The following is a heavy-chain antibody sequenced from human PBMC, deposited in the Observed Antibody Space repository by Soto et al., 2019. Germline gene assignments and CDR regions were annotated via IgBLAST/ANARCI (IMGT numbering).Heavy chain of an antibody. CDR1: GGSISSDSYY. V-gene: IGHV4-39*01. CDR3: ARLERGLETAYFYYVRAF. D-gene: IGHD1-1*01. CDR2: ISYSGST. J-gene: IGHJ6*04. Sequence: SETLSLTCTVSGGSISSDSYYWGWIRQSPEKGLEWIASISYSGSTYYNPTLKSRLIISVDTSKNQFSLKLSSVTAADTAVYYCARLERGLETAYFYYVRAFGGKGTTDPVS.